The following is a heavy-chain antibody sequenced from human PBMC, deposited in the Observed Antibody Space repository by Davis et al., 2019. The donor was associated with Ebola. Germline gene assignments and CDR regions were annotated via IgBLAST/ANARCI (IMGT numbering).Heavy chain of an antibody. CDR3: AKGDNSGWYGFDY. Sequence: GESLKISCTASGFTFSTYPMTWIRQVPGKGLDWVSTIGGSGDGTHYADSVKGRFTISRDNSKNTLYLQMNSLRAEDTALYYCAKGDNSGWYGFDYWGQGTLVTVSS. D-gene: IGHD6-19*01. CDR1: GFTFSTYP. J-gene: IGHJ4*02. CDR2: IGGSGDGT. V-gene: IGHV3-23*01.